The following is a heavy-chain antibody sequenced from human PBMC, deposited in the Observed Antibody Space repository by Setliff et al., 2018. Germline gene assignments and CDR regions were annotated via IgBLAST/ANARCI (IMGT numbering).Heavy chain of an antibody. J-gene: IGHJ3*01. CDR1: GYTFSNYW. CDR2: IYAGDSDT. D-gene: IGHD2-15*01. CDR3: ATLGTVVVDAFDF. V-gene: IGHV5-51*01. Sequence: PGESLKISCKGSGYTFSNYWVGWVRQMPGKGLEWMGVIYAGDSDTRYSPSFQGQVTFSADKSISTAYLQWSTLKASDTAMYYCATLGTVVVDAFDFWGQGTRVTVSS.